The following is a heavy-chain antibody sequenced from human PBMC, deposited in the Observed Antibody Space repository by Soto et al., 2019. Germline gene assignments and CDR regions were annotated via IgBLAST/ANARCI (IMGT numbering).Heavy chain of an antibody. V-gene: IGHV1-46*01. D-gene: IGHD3-10*01. J-gene: IGHJ5*02. CDR2: INPSGGST. Sequence: GASVKVSCKTSGYSFTSYHMHWVRQAPGQGLQWMGIINPSGGSTTYAQKFQGRVTMTRDTSTSTVYMELSSLRSEDTAVYYCARDRGDNCFDPWGQGTLVTVSS. CDR3: ARDRGDNCFDP. CDR1: GYSFTSYH.